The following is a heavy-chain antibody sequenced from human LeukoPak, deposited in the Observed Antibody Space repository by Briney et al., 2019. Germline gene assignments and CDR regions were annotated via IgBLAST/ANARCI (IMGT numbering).Heavy chain of an antibody. CDR1: GVSISSSSAY. Sequence: SETLSLTCTVSGVSISSSSAYWGWIRQPPGKGQEWIGSIYYSKNTYYNPSLKSRVTTSADTSKNQFSLTLGSVSATDTAVYYCVSPRGFSYGCFDYWGQGTLVTVSS. CDR2: IYYSKNT. J-gene: IGHJ4*02. CDR3: VSPRGFSYGCFDY. D-gene: IGHD5-18*01. V-gene: IGHV4-39*01.